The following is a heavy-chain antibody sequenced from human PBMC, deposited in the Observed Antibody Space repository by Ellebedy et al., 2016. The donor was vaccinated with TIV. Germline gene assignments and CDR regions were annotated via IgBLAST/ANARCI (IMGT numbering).Heavy chain of an antibody. CDR1: GGSLSSYY. V-gene: IGHV4-59*01. D-gene: IGHD4-17*01. CDR3: ARELATVIFDY. CDR2: IYYSGST. J-gene: IGHJ4*02. Sequence: MPSETLSLTCTVSGGSLSSYYWSWIRQPPGKGLEWIGYIYYSGSTNYNPSLKSRVTISVDTSKNQFSLKLSSVTAADTAVYYCARELATVIFDYWGQGTLVTVSS.